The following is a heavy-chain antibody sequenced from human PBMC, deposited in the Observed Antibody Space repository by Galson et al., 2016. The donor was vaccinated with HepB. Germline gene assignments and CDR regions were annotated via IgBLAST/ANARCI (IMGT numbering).Heavy chain of an antibody. CDR1: GFTFSRHW. CDR2: IKEDGSEK. V-gene: IGHV3-7*01. D-gene: IGHD5-12*01. J-gene: IGHJ6*03. Sequence: SLRLSCAASGFTFSRHWMSWVRQAPGKGLEWVANIKEDGSEKYYVDSVKGRFTVSRDNAKNSMYLQMNSVRGEDTAVYYCARAPSSYDLVYYYMDVWGKGTTVTVSS. CDR3: ARAPSSYDLVYYYMDV.